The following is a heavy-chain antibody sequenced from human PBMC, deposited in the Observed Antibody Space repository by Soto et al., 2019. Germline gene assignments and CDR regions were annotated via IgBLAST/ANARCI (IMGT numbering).Heavy chain of an antibody. CDR3: ARCPYYYDSSGSAFDI. Sequence: SETLSLTCTVSGGSITGSYWSWIRQPRGKGLEWIGYIYYSGSTNYNPSLKSRVTISVDTAKNQFSLKLSSVTAADTDVYYCARCPYYYDSSGSAFDICGQGTMVTVSS. CDR2: IYYSGST. D-gene: IGHD3-22*01. CDR1: GGSITGSY. J-gene: IGHJ3*02. V-gene: IGHV4-59*12.